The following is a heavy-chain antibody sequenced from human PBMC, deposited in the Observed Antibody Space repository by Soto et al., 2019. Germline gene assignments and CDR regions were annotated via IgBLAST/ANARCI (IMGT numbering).Heavy chain of an antibody. V-gene: IGHV3-23*01. Sequence: PGGSLRLSCAASGFTFSSYAMSWVHQAPGKGLEWVSAISGSGGSTYYADSVKGRFTISRDNSKNTLYLQMNSLRAEDTAVYYCAKVKGEYYDSSGYPFDDWGKGTLVTVSS. D-gene: IGHD3-22*01. CDR3: AKVKGEYYDSSGYPFDD. CDR1: GFTFSSYA. CDR2: ISGSGGST. J-gene: IGHJ4*02.